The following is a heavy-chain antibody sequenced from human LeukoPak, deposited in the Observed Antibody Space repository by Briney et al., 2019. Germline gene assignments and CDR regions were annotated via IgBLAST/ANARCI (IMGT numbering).Heavy chain of an antibody. CDR3: ARHRYYFDY. J-gene: IGHJ4*02. Sequence: GGSLRLSCAASGFTFDDYAMHWVRQAPGKGLEWVSGISWNSGSIGYADSVKGRFTISRDNAKNSLYLQMNSLRADDTAVYFCARHRYYFDYWGQGTLVTVSS. CDR2: ISWNSGSI. V-gene: IGHV3-9*01. CDR1: GFTFDDYA.